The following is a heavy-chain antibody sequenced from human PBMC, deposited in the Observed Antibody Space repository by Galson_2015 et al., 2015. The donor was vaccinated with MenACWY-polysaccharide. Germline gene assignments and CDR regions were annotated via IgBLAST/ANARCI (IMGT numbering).Heavy chain of an antibody. J-gene: IGHJ5*01. CDR3: AREPTYSGSFGWFDS. D-gene: IGHD1-26*01. CDR1: GDSVRSTTDY. V-gene: IGHV4-61*01. CDR2: MSSNGGA. Sequence: LSLTCAVSGDSVRSTTDYWSWLRQPLGKGLEWIGFMSSNGGANRNPSLKSRVTISIDTSKNQFSLRLNSVTAADTAMYYCAREPTYSGSFGWFDSWGQGTLVTVSP.